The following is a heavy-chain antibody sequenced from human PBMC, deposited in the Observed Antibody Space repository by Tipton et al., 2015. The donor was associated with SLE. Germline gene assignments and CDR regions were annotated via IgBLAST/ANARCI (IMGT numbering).Heavy chain of an antibody. CDR1: GGSISSYY. CDR2: IYTSGST. CDR3: ARGGRPFLEWLPYGSDYYYYGMDV. J-gene: IGHJ6*02. Sequence: TLSLTCTVSGGSISSYYWSWIRPPAGKGLEWIGRIYTSGSTNYNPPLKSRVTMSVDTSKNQFSLKLSSVTAADTAVYYCARGGRPFLEWLPYGSDYYYYGMDVWGQGTTVTVSS. V-gene: IGHV4-4*07. D-gene: IGHD3-3*02.